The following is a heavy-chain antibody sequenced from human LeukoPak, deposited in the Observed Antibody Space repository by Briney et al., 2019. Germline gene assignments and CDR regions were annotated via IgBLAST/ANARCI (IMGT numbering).Heavy chain of an antibody. CDR2: TYSTGDT. D-gene: IGHD3-16*01. CDR1: GGSIRGYY. V-gene: IGHV4-59*12. CDR3: ARSLRGAKYYYDH. Sequence: SETLSLTCTVSGGSIRGYYWTWIRQPPGKEMEWIGYTYSTGDTNYSPSLKSRVTMSVDTSKNQISLMLNSVTAADTAVYYCARSLRGAKYYYDHWGQGTLITVSS. J-gene: IGHJ4*02.